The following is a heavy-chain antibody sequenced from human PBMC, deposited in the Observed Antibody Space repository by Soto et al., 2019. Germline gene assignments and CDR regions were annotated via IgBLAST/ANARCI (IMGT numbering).Heavy chain of an antibody. J-gene: IGHJ4*02. CDR1: GFTVSSYN. CDR2: IYSGGNT. Sequence: EVQLVESGGGLVQPGGSLRLSCAASGFTVSSYNMNWVRQAPGKGLEWVSVIYSGGNTYYADSVKGRFTMSRHNSNNTLYLQMNSLRPEDTAMYYCARALDYWGQGTLVTVSS. CDR3: ARALDY. V-gene: IGHV3-53*04.